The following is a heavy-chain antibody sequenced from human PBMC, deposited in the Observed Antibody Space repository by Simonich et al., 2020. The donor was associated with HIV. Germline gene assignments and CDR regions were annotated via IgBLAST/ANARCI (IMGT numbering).Heavy chain of an antibody. Sequence: QVQLQQWGAGLLRPSETLSLTCAVYGGSFSDSYWSWIRKPPGKGLEWIGEFIHSGSTNYNPSLKSRVTISVDTSKNQFSLKLSSVTAADTAVYYCASRGYGGYGLFAYWGQGTLVTVSS. CDR2: FIHSGST. D-gene: IGHD5-12*01. V-gene: IGHV4-34*12. CDR3: ASRGYGGYGLFAY. CDR1: GGSFSDSY. J-gene: IGHJ4*02.